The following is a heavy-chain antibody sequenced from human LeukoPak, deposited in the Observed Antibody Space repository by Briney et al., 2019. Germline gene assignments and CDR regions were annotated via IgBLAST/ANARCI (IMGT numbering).Heavy chain of an antibody. D-gene: IGHD1-26*01. Sequence: HPGGSLRLSCAASGFTFSSYGMHWVRQAPGKGLEWVAFIRYDGSNKYYADSVKGRFTISRDNSKNTLYLQMNSLRAEDTAVYYCANGPWDSSGSYRDYWGQGTLVTVSS. CDR2: IRYDGSNK. CDR1: GFTFSSYG. V-gene: IGHV3-30*02. CDR3: ANGPWDSSGSYRDY. J-gene: IGHJ4*02.